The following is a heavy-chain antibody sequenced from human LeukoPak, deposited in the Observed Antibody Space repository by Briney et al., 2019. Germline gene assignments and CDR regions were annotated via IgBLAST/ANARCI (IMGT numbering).Heavy chain of an antibody. CDR3: ARDQYVEWLLPPYYYYYGMDA. CDR1: RFTFSSYW. D-gene: IGHD3-3*01. Sequence: GGSLRLSCAASRFTFSSYWMSWVRQAPGKGLEWVANIKQDGSEKYYVDSVKGRFTISRDNAKNSLYLQMNSLRAEDTAVYYCARDQYVEWLLPPYYYYYGMDAWGQGTTVTVSS. J-gene: IGHJ6*02. CDR2: IKQDGSEK. V-gene: IGHV3-7*01.